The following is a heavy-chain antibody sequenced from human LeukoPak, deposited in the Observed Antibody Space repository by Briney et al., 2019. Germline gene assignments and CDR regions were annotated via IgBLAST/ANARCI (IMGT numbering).Heavy chain of an antibody. CDR1: GDSFSYFY. D-gene: IGHD1-7*01. Sequence: SETLSLTCTVSGDSFSYFYWSWIRQPPGKGLEWIGYIYYSGSTNYNPSLKSRVTISVDTSKNQFSLNLSSVTAADTAVYFCTGELAGTTVHYWGQGTLVTVSS. V-gene: IGHV4-59*12. J-gene: IGHJ4*02. CDR2: IYYSGST. CDR3: TGELAGTTVHY.